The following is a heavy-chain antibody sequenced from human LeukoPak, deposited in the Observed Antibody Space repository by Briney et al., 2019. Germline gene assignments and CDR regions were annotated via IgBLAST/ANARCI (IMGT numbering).Heavy chain of an antibody. CDR1: GFTFSNAW. Sequence: GGSLRLSCAASGFTFSNAWMSWVRQAPGKGLEWVGRIKSKTDGGTTDYAAPVKGRFTISRDDSKNTLYLQMNGLKTEDTAVYYCTTDTVTTMGNYYYYYGMDVWGQGTTVTVSS. J-gene: IGHJ6*02. V-gene: IGHV3-15*01. D-gene: IGHD4-17*01. CDR3: TTDTVTTMGNYYYYYGMDV. CDR2: IKSKTDGGTT.